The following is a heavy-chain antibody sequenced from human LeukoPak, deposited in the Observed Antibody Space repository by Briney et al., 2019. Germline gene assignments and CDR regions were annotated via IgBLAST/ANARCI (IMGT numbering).Heavy chain of an antibody. CDR2: IRSKAYGGTT. V-gene: IGHV3-49*04. Sequence: GGSLRLSCTASGFTFGDYAMSWVRQAPGKGLEWVGFIRSKAYGGTTEYAASVKGRFTISRDDSKSIAYLQMSSLKTEDTAVYYCTRAYYGSGSYYFGAFDIWGQGTMVTVSS. D-gene: IGHD3-10*01. CDR1: GFTFGDYA. CDR3: TRAYYGSGSYYFGAFDI. J-gene: IGHJ3*02.